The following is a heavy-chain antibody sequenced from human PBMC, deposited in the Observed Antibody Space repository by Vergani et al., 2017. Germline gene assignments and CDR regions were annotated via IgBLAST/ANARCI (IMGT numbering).Heavy chain of an antibody. CDR3: ARDRDEHYYGWYYYGMDV. V-gene: IGHV3-33*01. CDR2: IWYDGSNK. Sequence: VQLVESGGGLVQPGGSLRLSCAASGFTFSSYGMHWVRQAPGKGLEWVAVIWYDGSNKYYADSVKGRFTISRDNSKNTLYLQMNSLRAEDTAVYYCARDRDEHYYGWYYYGMDVWGQGTTVTVSS. D-gene: IGHD3-10*01. J-gene: IGHJ6*02. CDR1: GFTFSSYG.